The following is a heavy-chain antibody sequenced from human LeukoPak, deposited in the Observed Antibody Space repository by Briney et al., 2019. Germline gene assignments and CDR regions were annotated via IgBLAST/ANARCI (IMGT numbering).Heavy chain of an antibody. CDR3: AKEEDTRYKREGARYYGSGSSDY. CDR2: ISYDGSNK. V-gene: IGHV3-30*18. D-gene: IGHD3-10*01. Sequence: GGSLRLSCAASGFTFSSYGMHWVRQAPGKGLEWVAVISYDGSNKYYADSVKGRFTISRDNSKNTLYLQMNSLRAEDTAVYYCAKEEDTRYKREGARYYGSGSSDYWGQGTLVTVSS. CDR1: GFTFSSYG. J-gene: IGHJ4*02.